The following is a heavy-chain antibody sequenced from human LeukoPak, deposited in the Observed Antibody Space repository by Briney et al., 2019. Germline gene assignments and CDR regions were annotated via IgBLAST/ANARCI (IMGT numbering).Heavy chain of an antibody. CDR1: GGSVSSGSYY. V-gene: IGHV4-61*01. CDR2: IYYSGST. J-gene: IGHJ4*02. Sequence: SETLSLTCTVSGGSVSSGSYYWSWIRQPPGKGLEWIGYIYYSGSTNYNPSLKSRVTISVDTSKNQFSLKLSSVTAADMAVYYCARGRYTSYFDYWGQGTLVTVSS. CDR3: ARGRYTSYFDY. D-gene: IGHD1-14*01.